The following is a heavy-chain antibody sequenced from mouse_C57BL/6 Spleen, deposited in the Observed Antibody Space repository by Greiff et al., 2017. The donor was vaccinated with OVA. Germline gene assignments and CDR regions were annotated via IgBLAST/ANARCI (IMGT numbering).Heavy chain of an antibody. J-gene: IGHJ1*03. D-gene: IGHD1-1*01. CDR1: GYTFTSYW. CDR2: IHPSDSDT. Sequence: QVQLQQPGAELVKPGASVKVSCKASGYTFTSYWMHWVKQRPGQGLEWIGRIHPSDSDTNYNQKFKGKATLTVDKSSSTAYMQLSSLTSEDSAVYYCSIGTTVVASGYWWFDVWGTGTTVTVSA. CDR3: SIGTTVVASGYWWFDV. V-gene: IGHV1-74*01.